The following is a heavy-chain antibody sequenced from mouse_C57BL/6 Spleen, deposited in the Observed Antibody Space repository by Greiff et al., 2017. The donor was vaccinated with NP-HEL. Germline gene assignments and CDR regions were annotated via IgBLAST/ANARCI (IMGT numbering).Heavy chain of an antibody. V-gene: IGHV1-61*01. D-gene: IGHD4-1*02. CDR2: IYPSDSET. CDR3: ARGQLGQGFAY. Sequence: QVQLQQPGAELVRPGSSVKLSCKASGYTFTSYWMDWVKQRPGQGLEWIGNIYPSDSETHYNQKFKDKATLTVDKSSSTAYMQLSSLTSEDSAVYYCARGQLGQGFAYWGQGTLVTVSA. J-gene: IGHJ3*01. CDR1: GYTFTSYW.